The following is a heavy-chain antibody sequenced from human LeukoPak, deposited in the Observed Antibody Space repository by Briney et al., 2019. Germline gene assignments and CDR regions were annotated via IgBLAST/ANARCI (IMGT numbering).Heavy chain of an antibody. V-gene: IGHV3-9*01. CDR2: ISWNSGSI. D-gene: IGHD3-9*01. Sequence: PGGSLRLSCAASGFTFDDYAMHWVRQAPGKGLEWVSGISWNSGSIGYADSVKGRFTISRDNAKNSLYLQMNSLRAEDTASYYCAKDRQADILTLHGLGYWGQGTLVTVSS. J-gene: IGHJ4*02. CDR1: GFTFDDYA. CDR3: AKDRQADILTLHGLGY.